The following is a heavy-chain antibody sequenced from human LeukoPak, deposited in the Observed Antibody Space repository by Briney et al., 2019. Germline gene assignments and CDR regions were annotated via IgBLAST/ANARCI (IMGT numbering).Heavy chain of an antibody. V-gene: IGHV3-21*01. D-gene: IGHD2-2*01. Sequence: GGSLRLSCAASGFTFSSYSMNWVRQAPGKGLEWVSSISSSSYIYYADSVKGRFTISRDNAKNSLYLQMNSLRAEDTAVYYCARGGSSTSTRFDPWGQGTLVTVSS. CDR2: ISSSSYI. CDR3: ARGGSSTSTRFDP. CDR1: GFTFSSYS. J-gene: IGHJ5*02.